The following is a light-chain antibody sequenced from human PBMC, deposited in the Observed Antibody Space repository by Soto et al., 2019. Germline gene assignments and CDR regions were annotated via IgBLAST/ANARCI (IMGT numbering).Light chain of an antibody. CDR1: TGAVTSGHY. CDR3: LLSYSGPRV. Sequence: QAVVTQEPSLTVSPGGTVTLTCGSSTGAVTSGHYPFWFQQKPGQAPKTLIYDTTNKHSWTPARFSGSLLGGKAALTLSGAQPEDEAEYYCLLSYSGPRVFGGGTKVTVL. CDR2: DTT. V-gene: IGLV7-46*01. J-gene: IGLJ3*02.